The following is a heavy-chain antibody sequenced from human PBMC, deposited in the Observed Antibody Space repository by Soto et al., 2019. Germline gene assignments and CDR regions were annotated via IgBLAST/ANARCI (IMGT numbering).Heavy chain of an antibody. V-gene: IGHV3-49*03. J-gene: IGHJ4*02. CDR3: ARGAYQFDF. Sequence: GGSLRLSCPASGFTFSDYSMSWFRQAPGKGLEWVGFIRTKAYGGTAEYAASVKSRFKISRDDSKDIAYLQMNSLTTEDTAMYYCARGAYQFDFWGQGTLVTVSS. CDR2: IRTKAYGGTA. CDR1: GFTFSDYS. D-gene: IGHD2-2*01.